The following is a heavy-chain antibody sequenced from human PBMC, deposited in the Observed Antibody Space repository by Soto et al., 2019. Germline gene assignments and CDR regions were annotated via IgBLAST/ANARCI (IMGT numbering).Heavy chain of an antibody. V-gene: IGHV1-18*01. CDR3: ARGVAYYDILTGYQKRGAFDI. J-gene: IGHJ3*02. CDR1: GYTFTSYG. Sequence: ASVKVSCKASGYTFTSYGISWVRQAPGQGLEWMGWISAYNGNTNYAQKLQGRVTMTTDTSTSTAYMELRSLRSDDTAVYYCARGVAYYDILTGYQKRGAFDIWGQGTMVTVSS. CDR2: ISAYNGNT. D-gene: IGHD3-9*01.